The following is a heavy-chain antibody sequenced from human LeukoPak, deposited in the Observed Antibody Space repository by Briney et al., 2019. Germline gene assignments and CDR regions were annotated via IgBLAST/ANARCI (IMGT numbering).Heavy chain of an antibody. Sequence: SQTLSLTCAISGDSVSSNSVTWNWIRQSPSRGLEWLGRTYYRSTCYNDYAVSVRGRITVNPDTSKNQFSLHLNSVTPEDTAVYYCARRLTQYDCFDPWGQGILVTVSS. CDR1: GDSVSSNSVT. J-gene: IGHJ5*02. V-gene: IGHV6-1*01. D-gene: IGHD2-2*01. CDR2: TYYRSTCYN. CDR3: ARRLTQYDCFDP.